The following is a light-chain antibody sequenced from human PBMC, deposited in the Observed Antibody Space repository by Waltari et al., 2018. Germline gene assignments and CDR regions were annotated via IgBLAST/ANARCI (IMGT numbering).Light chain of an antibody. CDR1: SSDIGAYNS. CDR3: SSYTTTRTRL. V-gene: IGLV2-14*03. CDR2: DVS. Sequence: QSALTQPAPVSGSPGQSVTISCLGTSSDIGAYNSVPWYQHYPGNAPKLLIYDVSNWPSGVSSRFSGSKSGNTASLTISGLQADDESDYYCSSYTTTRTRLFGGGTKLTVL. J-gene: IGLJ2*01.